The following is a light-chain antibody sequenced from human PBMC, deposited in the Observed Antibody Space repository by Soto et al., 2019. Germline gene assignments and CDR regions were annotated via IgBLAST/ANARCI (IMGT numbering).Light chain of an antibody. J-gene: IGKJ1*01. CDR3: HQYASSPQT. CDR2: GAS. CDR1: QSVPKNY. Sequence: EIVLTQSPGTLSLSPGERATLSCRASQSVPKNYLAWYQQEPGQAPRLLIYGASSRATDTPDRFSGSGSGTDFTLTISRLEPEDFAVYYCHQYASSPQTFGQGTKVEIK. V-gene: IGKV3-20*01.